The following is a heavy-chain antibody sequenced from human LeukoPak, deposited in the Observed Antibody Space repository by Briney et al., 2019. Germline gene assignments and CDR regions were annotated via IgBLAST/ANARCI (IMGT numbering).Heavy chain of an antibody. CDR3: AREAYYYDSSGYYYDN. J-gene: IGHJ4*02. Sequence: PSETLSLTCAVYGGSFSGYYWSWIRQPPGKGLEWIGEMNHSGSTNYNPSLKSRVIISVDTSKNQFSLKLSSVTAADTAVYYCAREAYYYDSSGYYYDNWGQGTLVTVSS. CDR1: GGSFSGYY. D-gene: IGHD3-22*01. CDR2: MNHSGST. V-gene: IGHV4-34*01.